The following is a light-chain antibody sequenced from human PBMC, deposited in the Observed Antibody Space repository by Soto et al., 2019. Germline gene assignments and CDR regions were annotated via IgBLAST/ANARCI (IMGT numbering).Light chain of an antibody. Sequence: QSALTQPPSASATPGQTVTISCSGGSSNIGVNSVNWYQQLPGTAPKVIIYRRNLRPSGVHDRFSGSQSGTSASLAISGLQSGDEADYFCAAWDDNLDGWVFGGGTKLTVL. CDR2: RRN. J-gene: IGLJ3*02. CDR3: AAWDDNLDGWV. V-gene: IGLV1-44*01. CDR1: SSNIGVNS.